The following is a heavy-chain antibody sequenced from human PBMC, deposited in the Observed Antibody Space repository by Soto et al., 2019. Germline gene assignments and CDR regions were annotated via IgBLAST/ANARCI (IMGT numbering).Heavy chain of an antibody. J-gene: IGHJ6*02. CDR3: AKDGPCTSCYAFYYYGMDV. CDR2: ISGSGGST. V-gene: IGHV3-23*01. CDR1: GFTFSSYA. Sequence: QTGGSLRFSCAASGFTFSSYAMSRVRQAPGKGLEWVSAISGSGGSTYYADSVKGRFTISRDNSKNTLYLQMNSLRAEDTAVYYCAKDGPCTSCYAFYYYGMDVWGHGTTVTVSS. D-gene: IGHD2-2*01.